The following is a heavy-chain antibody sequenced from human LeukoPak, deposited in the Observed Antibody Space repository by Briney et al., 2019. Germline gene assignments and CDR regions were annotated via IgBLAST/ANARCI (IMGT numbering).Heavy chain of an antibody. V-gene: IGHV3-53*01. Sequence: PGGSLRLSCAASGFTFSSYWMHWVRQAPGKGLVWVSVIYSGGSTYYADSVKGRFTISRDNSKNTLYLQMNSLRAEDTAVYYCARHSPYYYDSSGYYFPPFLDYWGQGTLVTVSS. CDR2: IYSGGST. J-gene: IGHJ4*02. CDR3: ARHSPYYYDSSGYYFPPFLDY. CDR1: GFTFSSYW. D-gene: IGHD3-22*01.